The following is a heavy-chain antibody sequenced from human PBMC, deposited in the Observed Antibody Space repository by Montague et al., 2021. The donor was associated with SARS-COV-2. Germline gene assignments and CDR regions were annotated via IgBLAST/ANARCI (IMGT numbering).Heavy chain of an antibody. J-gene: IGHJ4*02. CDR1: GGSISSYY. V-gene: IGHV4-59*01. CDR3: ARAQNICFIANCVNYFDL. CDR2: VHYTGST. D-gene: IGHD1-1*01. Sequence: SETLSLTCEVSGGSISSYYWSWIRQSPGKGLEWIGYVHYTGSTKYNPSLKTRVTLSLDTPKNRFSLKLSSVTAADTVVYYRARAQNICFIANCVNYFDLWGLGALVSLSS.